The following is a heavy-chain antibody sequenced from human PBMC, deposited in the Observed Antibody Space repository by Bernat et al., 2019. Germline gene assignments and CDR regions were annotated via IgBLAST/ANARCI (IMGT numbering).Heavy chain of an antibody. V-gene: IGHV4-39*01. CDR3: AGGVYYYDSSGYQYYFDY. D-gene: IGHD3-22*01. J-gene: IGHJ4*02. CDR1: GCSISSSSYY. CDR2: IYYSGST. Sequence: QLQLQESGPGLVKPSETLSLTCTVSGCSISSSSYYWGWIRQPPRKGLEWIGSIYYSGSTYYNPSLKSRVTISVDTSKNQFSLKLSSVTAADTAVYYCAGGVYYYDSSGYQYYFDYWGQGTLVTVSS.